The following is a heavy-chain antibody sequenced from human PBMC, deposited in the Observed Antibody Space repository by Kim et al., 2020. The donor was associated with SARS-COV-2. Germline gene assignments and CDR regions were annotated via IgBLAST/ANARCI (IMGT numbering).Heavy chain of an antibody. J-gene: IGHJ4*02. CDR3: ARDYGGNLGY. Sequence: RTLNSADTVKGRFTITRDNAKNSLYLQMNSLRAEDTAVYYCARDYGGNLGYWGQGTLVTVSS. V-gene: IGHV3-11*04. D-gene: IGHD4-17*01. CDR2: RTL.